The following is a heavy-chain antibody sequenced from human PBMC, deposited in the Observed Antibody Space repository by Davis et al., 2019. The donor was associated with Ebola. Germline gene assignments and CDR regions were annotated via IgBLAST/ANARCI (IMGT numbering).Heavy chain of an antibody. Sequence: GGSLRLSCAASGFTFSSYAMSWVRQAPGKGLEWVSGISTGGGVTIYADSVKGRFTISRDNSKNTLYLQMNSLRAEDTAVYYCAKVELRNYWGQGTLVTVSS. J-gene: IGHJ4*02. CDR2: ISTGGGVT. D-gene: IGHD3-10*01. V-gene: IGHV3-23*01. CDR3: AKVELRNY. CDR1: GFTFSSYA.